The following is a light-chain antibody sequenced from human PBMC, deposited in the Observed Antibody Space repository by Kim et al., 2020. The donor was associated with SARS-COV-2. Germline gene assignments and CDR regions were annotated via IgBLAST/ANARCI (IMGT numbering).Light chain of an antibody. V-gene: IGLV3-1*01. CDR2: QHD. Sequence: SYELTQPPSVSVSPGQTARITCSGDKLGDKYAFWYQQKPGQSPVLVMFQHDKRPSGISQRFSGSNSGNTAILTISGTRTIDEADYYCQAWDSSAAVFGGGTQRNVL. J-gene: IGLJ2*01. CDR3: QAWDSSAAV. CDR1: KLGDKY.